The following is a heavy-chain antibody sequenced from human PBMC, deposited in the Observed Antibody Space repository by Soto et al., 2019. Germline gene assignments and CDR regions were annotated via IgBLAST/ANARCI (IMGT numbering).Heavy chain of an antibody. CDR2: IYYSGST. D-gene: IGHD6-13*01. CDR1: GGSISSGGYY. CDR3: ARNIAADGTYYYYGMDV. J-gene: IGHJ6*02. Sequence: PSETLSLTCTVSGGSISSGGYYWSWIRQHPGTGLEWIGYIYYSGSTYYNPSLKSRVTISVDTSKNQFSLKLSSVTAADTAVYYCARNIAADGTYYYYGMDVWGQGTTVTVYS. V-gene: IGHV4-31*03.